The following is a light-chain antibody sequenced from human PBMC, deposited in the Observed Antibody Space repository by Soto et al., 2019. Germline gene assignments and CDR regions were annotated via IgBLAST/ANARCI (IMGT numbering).Light chain of an antibody. CDR2: SAS. V-gene: IGKV1-39*01. Sequence: DIQLSQSPSSLSASVGDSVTITCRASETIIDYLNWYQQQPGEDPKLLIFSASSLHSGVRSRLLGSGSAAHFTLTISSLPPEDFATYFCQQRFSDPWTFGQGTKLQVK. CDR1: ETIIDY. J-gene: IGKJ2*01. CDR3: QQRFSDPWT.